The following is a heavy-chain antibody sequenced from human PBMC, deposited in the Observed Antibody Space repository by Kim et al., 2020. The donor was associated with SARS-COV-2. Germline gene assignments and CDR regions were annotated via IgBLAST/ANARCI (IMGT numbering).Heavy chain of an antibody. D-gene: IGHD3-22*01. J-gene: IGHJ4*02. CDR3: ARREYYDSSGYCCFDY. V-gene: IGHV4-39*01. Sequence: SLQGRVPISVDTSKNQFSLKLSSVTTADTAVYYCARREYYDSSGYCCFDYWGQGTLVTVSS.